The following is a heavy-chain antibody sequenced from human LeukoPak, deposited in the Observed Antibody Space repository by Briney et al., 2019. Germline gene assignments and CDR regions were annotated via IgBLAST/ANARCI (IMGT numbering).Heavy chain of an antibody. V-gene: IGHV3-74*01. J-gene: IGHJ4*02. CDR2: INTDGTVT. CDR3: ATKQWLAPPPDS. CDR1: GFTLSKYW. Sequence: GGSLRLSCAASGFTLSKYWMLWVRQAPGKGLESVSRINTDGTVTTYADSVKGRFTVSRDNADNTMFLQTNSVRDEDTAVYYCATKQWLAPPPDSWGQGTPVTVSS. D-gene: IGHD6-19*01.